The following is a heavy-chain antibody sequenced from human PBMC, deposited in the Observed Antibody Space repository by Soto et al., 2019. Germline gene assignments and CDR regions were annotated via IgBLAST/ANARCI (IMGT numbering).Heavy chain of an antibody. J-gene: IGHJ6*04. D-gene: IGHD6-13*01. CDR1: GYTFTGYY. CDR3: ARDQAAGTHYYGMYV. CDR2: INPNSGGT. V-gene: IGHV1-2*04. Sequence: GASVKVSCKASGYTFTGYYMHWVRQAPGQGLEWMGWINPNSGGTNYAQKFQGWVTMTRDTSISTAYMELSRLRSDDTAVYYCARDQAAGTHYYGMYVWGKGATVTVSS.